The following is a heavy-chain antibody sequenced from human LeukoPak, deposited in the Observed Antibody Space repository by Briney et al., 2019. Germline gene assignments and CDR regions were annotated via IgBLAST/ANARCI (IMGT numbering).Heavy chain of an antibody. J-gene: IGHJ4*02. D-gene: IGHD5-12*01. V-gene: IGHV1-24*01. CDR1: GYTLTELS. Sequence: ASVKVSCKVSGYTLTELSMHWVRQAPGKGLEWMGGFDPEDGETIYAQKFQGRVTMTEDTSTDTAYMELSSLRSEDTAVYYCARGVGIVATISKKHFDNWGQGTLVIVSS. CDR2: FDPEDGET. CDR3: ARGVGIVATISKKHFDN.